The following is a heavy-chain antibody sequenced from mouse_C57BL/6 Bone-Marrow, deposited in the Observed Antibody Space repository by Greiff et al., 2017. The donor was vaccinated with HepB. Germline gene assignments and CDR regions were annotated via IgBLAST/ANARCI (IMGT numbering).Heavy chain of an antibody. D-gene: IGHD2-4*01. V-gene: IGHV5-4*01. Sequence: VQLKESGGGLVKPGGSLKLSCAASGFTFSSYAMSWVRQTPEKRLEWVATISDGGSYTYYPDNVKGRFTISRDNAKNNLYLQMSHLKSEDTAMYYCAREEDYDGTSFDYWGQGTTLTVSS. J-gene: IGHJ2*01. CDR2: ISDGGSYT. CDR3: AREEDYDGTSFDY. CDR1: GFTFSSYA.